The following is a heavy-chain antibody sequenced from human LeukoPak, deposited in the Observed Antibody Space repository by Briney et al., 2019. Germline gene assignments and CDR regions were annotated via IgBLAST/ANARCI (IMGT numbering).Heavy chain of an antibody. CDR1: GFTFSSYW. Sequence: GGSLRLSCAASGFTFSSYWMSWVRQAPGKGLEWVANIKQDGSEKYYVDSVKGRFTISRDNAKNSLYLQVNSLRAEDTAVYYCARDRPTYSSSWYRIYYYGMDVWGQGTTVTVSS. CDR3: ARDRPTYSSSWYRIYYYGMDV. CDR2: IKQDGSEK. J-gene: IGHJ6*02. V-gene: IGHV3-7*01. D-gene: IGHD6-13*01.